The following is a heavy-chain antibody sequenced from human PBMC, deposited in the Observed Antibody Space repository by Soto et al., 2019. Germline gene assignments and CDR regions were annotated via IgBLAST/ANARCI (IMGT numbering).Heavy chain of an antibody. D-gene: IGHD6-13*01. J-gene: IGHJ4*02. CDR1: GFTFSSYG. V-gene: IGHV3-33*01. Sequence: ESGGGVVQPGRSLRLSCAASGFTFSSYGMHWVRQAPGKGLEWVAVIWYDGSNKYYADSVKGRFTISRDNSKNTLYLQMNSLRAEDTAVYYCARDPGRLAAAAYYFDYWGQGTLVTVSS. CDR3: ARDPGRLAAAAYYFDY. CDR2: IWYDGSNK.